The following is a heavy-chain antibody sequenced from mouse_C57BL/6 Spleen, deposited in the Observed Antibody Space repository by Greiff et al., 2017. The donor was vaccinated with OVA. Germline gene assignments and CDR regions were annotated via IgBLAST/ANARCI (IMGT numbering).Heavy chain of an antibody. CDR3: ARAGGSEYYFDY. Sequence: EVQRVESGPGLAKPSQTLSLTCSVTGYSITSDYWNWIRKFPGNKLEYMGYISYSGSTYYNPSLKSRISITRATSKNQYHLQLKSVTTEDTATYYCARAGGSEYYFDYWGQGTTLTVSS. V-gene: IGHV3-8*01. J-gene: IGHJ2*01. CDR1: GYSITSDY. CDR2: ISYSGST.